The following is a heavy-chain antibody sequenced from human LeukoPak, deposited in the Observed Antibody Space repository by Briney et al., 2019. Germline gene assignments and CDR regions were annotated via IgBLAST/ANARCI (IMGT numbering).Heavy chain of an antibody. V-gene: IGHV4-30-4*01. D-gene: IGHD1-14*01. CDR1: GGSISSGDYY. CDR2: IYYSGST. Sequence: SETLSLTCTVSGGSISSGDYYWSWIRQPPGKGLEWIGYIYYSGSTYYNPSLKSRVTISVDTSKNQFSPKLSSVTAADTAVYYCARDQPLPDYYYGMDVWGQGTTVTVSS. J-gene: IGHJ6*02. CDR3: ARDQPLPDYYYGMDV.